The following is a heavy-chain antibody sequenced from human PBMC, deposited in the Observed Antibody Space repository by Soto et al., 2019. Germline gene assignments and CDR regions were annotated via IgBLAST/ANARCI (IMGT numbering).Heavy chain of an antibody. J-gene: IGHJ4*02. V-gene: IGHV1-2*04. CDR1: GYTFTGYY. D-gene: IGHD3-9*01. CDR3: ARARALRYFDWLDY. Sequence: ASVKVSCKASGYTFTGYYMHWVRQAPGQGLEWMGWINPNSGGTNYAQKFQGWVTMTRDTSISTAYMELSRLRSDDTAVYYCARARALRYFDWLDYWGQGTLVTVSS. CDR2: INPNSGGT.